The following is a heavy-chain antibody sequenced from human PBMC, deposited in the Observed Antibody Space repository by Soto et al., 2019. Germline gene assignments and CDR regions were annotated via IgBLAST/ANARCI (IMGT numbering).Heavy chain of an antibody. CDR3: AADLITFGGVIPYYY. Sequence: QMQLVQSGPEVKKPGTSVKVSCKASGFTFTSSAMQWVRQARGQRLEWIGWIVVGSGNTNYAQKFQERVTITRDMSTSTAYMELSSLRSEDTAVYYCAADLITFGGVIPYYYWGQGTLVTVSS. V-gene: IGHV1-58*02. D-gene: IGHD3-16*01. CDR2: IVVGSGNT. CDR1: GFTFTSSA. J-gene: IGHJ4*02.